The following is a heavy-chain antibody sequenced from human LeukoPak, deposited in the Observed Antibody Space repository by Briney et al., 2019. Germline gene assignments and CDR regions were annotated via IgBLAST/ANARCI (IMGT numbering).Heavy chain of an antibody. V-gene: IGHV1-69*05. J-gene: IGHJ6*03. D-gene: IGHD2-15*01. Sequence: GSSVKVSCKASGGTFSSYAISWVRQAPGQGLEWMGGIIPIFGTANYAQKFQGGVTITTDESTSTAYMELSSLRSEDTAVYYCARGARLGYSRKTDYYYYYMDVWGKGTTVTVSS. CDR3: ARGARLGYSRKTDYYYYYMDV. CDR2: IIPIFGTA. CDR1: GGTFSSYA.